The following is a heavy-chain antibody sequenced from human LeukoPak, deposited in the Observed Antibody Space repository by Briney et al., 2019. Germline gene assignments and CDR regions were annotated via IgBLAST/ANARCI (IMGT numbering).Heavy chain of an antibody. J-gene: IGHJ5*02. CDR1: GGSISSYY. CDR2: IYTSGST. CDR3: ARDLGITMVRGVIRGGPNWFDP. D-gene: IGHD3-10*01. Sequence: SETLSLTCTVSGGSISSYYWSWIRQPAGKGLEWIGRIYTSGSTNYNPSLKSRVTMSVDTSKNQFSLKLSSVTAADTGVYYCARDLGITMVRGVIRGGPNWFDPWGQGTLVTVSS. V-gene: IGHV4-4*07.